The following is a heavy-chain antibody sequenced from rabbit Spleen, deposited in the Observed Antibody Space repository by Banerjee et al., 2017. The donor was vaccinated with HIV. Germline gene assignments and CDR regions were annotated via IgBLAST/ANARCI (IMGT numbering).Heavy chain of an antibody. CDR2: ISAGSSGST. CDR1: GFSFSNNYV. V-gene: IGHV1S45*01. CDR3: ARDGYSRGWGIILYYFNL. J-gene: IGHJ4*01. D-gene: IGHD4-1*01. Sequence: QEQLEESGGDLVKPGASLTLTCTASGFSFSNNYVICWVRQAPGKGLEWIACISAGSSGSTYYASWAKGRFTISKTSSTTVTLQVTSLTVADMAAYFCARDGYSRGWGIILYYFNLWGPGTLVTVS.